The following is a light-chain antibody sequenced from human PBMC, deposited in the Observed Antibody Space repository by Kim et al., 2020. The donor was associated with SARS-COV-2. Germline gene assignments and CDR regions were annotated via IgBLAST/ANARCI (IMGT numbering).Light chain of an antibody. CDR1: NIGSKN. CDR3: QVWDSSTGV. J-gene: IGLJ1*01. V-gene: IGLV3-9*01. CDR2: RDS. Sequence: SYELTQPLSVSVALGQTARITCGGNNIGSKNVHWYQQKPGQAPVLVIYRDSNRPSGIPERFSGSNSGNTATLTNSRAQAGDEADYYCQVWDSSTGVFGTGTKVTVL.